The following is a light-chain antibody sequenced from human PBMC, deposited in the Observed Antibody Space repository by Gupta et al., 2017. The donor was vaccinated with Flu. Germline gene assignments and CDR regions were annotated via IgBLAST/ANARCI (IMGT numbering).Light chain of an antibody. J-gene: IGLJ1*01. V-gene: IGLV2-11*01. Sequence: HSALTQPRSVSGSPGQSVTISCPGPSSDVGGYNYFSWYQQHPGKAPKLMIYDVSKRPSGVPDRFSGSKSGNTASLTISGLQAEDEADYYCCSYAGSYTLGVFGTGTKVTVL. CDR1: SSDVGGYNY. CDR3: CSYAGSYTLGV. CDR2: DVS.